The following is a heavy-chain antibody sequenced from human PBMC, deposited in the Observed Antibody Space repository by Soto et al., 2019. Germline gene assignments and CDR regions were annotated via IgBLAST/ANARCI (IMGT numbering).Heavy chain of an antibody. V-gene: IGHV3-73*02. CDR2: IRTKSRSYAT. D-gene: IGHD1-26*01. J-gene: IGHJ4*02. CDR3: TRLHCIVEPDINF. CDR1: GFSGSDSG. Sequence: EVQLVESGGGLVQPGGSLTLSCAASGFSGSDSGIHWVRQASGKGLEWVGRIRTKSRSYATAYAASVKDRFTISRDDSQNTAYLQMNSLKTEDTAVYYCTRLHCIVEPDINFWGQGPLVAVAS.